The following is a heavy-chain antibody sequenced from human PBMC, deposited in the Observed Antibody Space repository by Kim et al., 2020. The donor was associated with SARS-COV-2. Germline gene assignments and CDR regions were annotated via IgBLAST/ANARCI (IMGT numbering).Heavy chain of an antibody. J-gene: IGHJ4*02. CDR1: GFTFSSYA. V-gene: IGHV3-23*01. CDR3: AKGVRYSSGWLFDY. Sequence: GESLRLSCAASGFTFSSYAMSWVRQAPGKGLEWVSAISGSGGSTYYADSVKGRFTISRDNSKNTLYLQMNSLRAEDTAVYYCAKGVRYSSGWLFDYWGQGTLVTVSS. D-gene: IGHD6-19*01. CDR2: ISGSGGST.